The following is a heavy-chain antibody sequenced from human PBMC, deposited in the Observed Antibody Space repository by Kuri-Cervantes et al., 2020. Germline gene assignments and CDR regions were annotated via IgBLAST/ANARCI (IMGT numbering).Heavy chain of an antibody. CDR2: IWYDGSNK. V-gene: IGHV3-33*08. CDR1: GFTFSSYG. J-gene: IGHJ4*02. Sequence: GESLKISCAASGFTFSSYGMHWVRQAPGKGLEWVAVIWYDGSNKYYADSVKGRFTISRDNSKNTLYLQMNSLRAEDTAVYYCARDLDWAFDYWGQGSLVTVSS. D-gene: IGHD3/OR15-3a*01. CDR3: ARDLDWAFDY.